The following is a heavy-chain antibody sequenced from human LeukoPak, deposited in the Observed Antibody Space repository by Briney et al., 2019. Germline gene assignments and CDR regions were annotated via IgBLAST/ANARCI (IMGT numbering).Heavy chain of an antibody. CDR2: INTNTGNP. CDR3: ARDLYGSGSYLPFDY. CDR1: GYTFTSYA. J-gene: IGHJ4*02. V-gene: IGHV7-4-1*02. Sequence: GASVKVSCKASGYTFTSYAMNWVRQAPGQGLEWMGWINTNTGNPTYAQGFTGRFVFSLDTSVSTAYLQISSLKAEDTAVYYCARDLYGSGSYLPFDYWGLGTLVTVSS. D-gene: IGHD3-10*01.